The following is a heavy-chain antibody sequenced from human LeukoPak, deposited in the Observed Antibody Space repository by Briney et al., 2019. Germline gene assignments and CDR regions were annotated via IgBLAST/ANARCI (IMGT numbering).Heavy chain of an antibody. CDR3: ARGSYDYVWGSYTFHV. J-gene: IGHJ6*04. Sequence: SETLSLTCTVSGGSISSSSYYWGWIRQPPGKGLEWIGSIYYSGNTYYNASLKSQVSISIDTSKNQFSLRLTSVTAADTAVYYCARGSYDYVWGSYTFHVWGKGTTVTVSS. CDR2: IYYSGNT. CDR1: GGSISSSSYY. V-gene: IGHV4-39*01. D-gene: IGHD3-16*01.